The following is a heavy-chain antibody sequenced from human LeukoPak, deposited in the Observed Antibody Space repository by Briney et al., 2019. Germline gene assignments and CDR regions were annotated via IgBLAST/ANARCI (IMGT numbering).Heavy chain of an antibody. CDR3: AKCSGSSCYASGAFDY. J-gene: IGHJ4*02. CDR2: ISGSGDAA. CDR1: GFTFSSYA. V-gene: IGHV3-23*01. D-gene: IGHD2-15*01. Sequence: GGSLRLSCAASGFTFSSYAMSWVRQAPGKGLEWVSGISGSGDAAWYADSVKGRFTIPRGNSKNTVNLQMNSLRPEDTAVYYCAKCSGSSCYASGAFDYWGQGTLVTVSS.